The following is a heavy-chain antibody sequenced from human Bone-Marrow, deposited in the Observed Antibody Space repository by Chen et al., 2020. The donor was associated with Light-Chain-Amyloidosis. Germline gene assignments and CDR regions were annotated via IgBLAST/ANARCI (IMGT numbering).Heavy chain of an antibody. CDR2: IYYSGST. Sequence: QVQLQESGPGLVKPSETLSLTCTVSGGSISSYYWSWIRQPPGKGLEWIGYIYYSGSTNYNPSLKSRVTISVDTSKNQFSLKLSSVTAADTAVYYCARDRGYHIDYWGQGTLFTVSS. CDR3: ARDRGYHIDY. J-gene: IGHJ4*02. V-gene: IGHV4-59*01. D-gene: IGHD3-22*01. CDR1: GGSISSYY.